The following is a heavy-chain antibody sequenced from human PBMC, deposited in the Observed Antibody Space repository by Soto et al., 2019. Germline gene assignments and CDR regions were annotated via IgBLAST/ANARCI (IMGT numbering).Heavy chain of an antibody. V-gene: IGHV3-30*18. CDR2: ISYDGSNK. CDR3: AKFKHPGQYYDSSGYYYHFDY. Sequence: GGSLRLSCAASGFTFSSYGMHWVRQAPGKGLEWVAVISYDGSNKYYADSVKGRFTISRDNSKNTLYLQMNSLRAEDTAVYYCAKFKHPGQYYDSSGYYYHFDYWGQGTLVTVSS. CDR1: GFTFSSYG. D-gene: IGHD3-22*01. J-gene: IGHJ4*02.